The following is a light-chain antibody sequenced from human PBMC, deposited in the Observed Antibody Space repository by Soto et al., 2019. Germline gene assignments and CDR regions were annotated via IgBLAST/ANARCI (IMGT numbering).Light chain of an antibody. CDR2: ATS. V-gene: IGKV3-11*01. CDR3: QQRSIWPPWT. CDR1: QSIGNY. J-gene: IGKJ1*01. Sequence: EVVLTQSPATLSLSPGEGATLSCRASQSIGNYLAWYQQKPGQAPRLLIYATSNRATGIPARFRGSGSGTDFSLTISSLEPEDFAIYYCQQRSIWPPWTFGQGTKVDIK.